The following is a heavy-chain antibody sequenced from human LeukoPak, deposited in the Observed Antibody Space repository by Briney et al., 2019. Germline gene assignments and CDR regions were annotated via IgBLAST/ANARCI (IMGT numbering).Heavy chain of an antibody. CDR1: GGSISSYY. J-gene: IGHJ6*03. D-gene: IGHD5-18*01. CDR2: IFASGST. CDR3: ASLIYSYGYYYYYYYMDV. Sequence: SETLSLTCTVSGGSISSYYWGWIRQPPGKGLEWIGRIFASGSTNYNPSLKSRLTISVDTSKNQFSLKLSSVTAADTAVYYCASLIYSYGYYYYYYYMDVWGKGTTVTVSS. V-gene: IGHV4-4*07.